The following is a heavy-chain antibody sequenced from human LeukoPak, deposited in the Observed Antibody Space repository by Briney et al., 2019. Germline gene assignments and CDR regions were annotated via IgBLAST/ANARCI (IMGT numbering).Heavy chain of an antibody. D-gene: IGHD1-14*01. V-gene: IGHV5-51*01. CDR2: IYPGDSHT. CDR3: ARQRTSENWFDS. Sequence: GESLKISCKASGYIFSNSWIGWVRPMPGKVLEWMGIIYPGDSHTIYSLSFQGQITISTDKSITTSYLQWSSLEASHTAMYYCARQRTSENWFDSWGQGTPVTVSS. J-gene: IGHJ5*01. CDR1: GYIFSNSW.